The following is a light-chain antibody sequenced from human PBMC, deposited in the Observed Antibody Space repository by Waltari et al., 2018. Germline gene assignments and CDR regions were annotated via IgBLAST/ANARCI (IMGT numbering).Light chain of an antibody. V-gene: IGLV2-14*03. Sequence: QSALTQPASVSGSPGQSITIPCTGTSSDVGGYNYVPWYQHHPGKAPKLIIYDVSRWPSGVSNRFSGTKSGNTASLTISGLQAEDDADYYCSSYAGYSAVVFGGGTKVTVL. CDR1: SSDVGGYNY. CDR3: SSYAGYSAVV. J-gene: IGLJ2*01. CDR2: DVS.